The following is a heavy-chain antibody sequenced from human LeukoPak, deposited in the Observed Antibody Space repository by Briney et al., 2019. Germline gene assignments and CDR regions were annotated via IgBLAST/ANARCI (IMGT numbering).Heavy chain of an antibody. CDR2: IRHDESKE. Sequence: GGSLRPSCEASGFIFSNYGMHWVRQAPGKGLEWAAFIRHDESKEFYADSVKGRFTISRDNSKNTLYLQMNSLRAEDTAVYYCAKDQDWNYEEGYFDYWGQGTLVTVSS. D-gene: IGHD1-7*01. V-gene: IGHV3-30*02. CDR3: AKDQDWNYEEGYFDY. CDR1: GFIFSNYG. J-gene: IGHJ4*02.